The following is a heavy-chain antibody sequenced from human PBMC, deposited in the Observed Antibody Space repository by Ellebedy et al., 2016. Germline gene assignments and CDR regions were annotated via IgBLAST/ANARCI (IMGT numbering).Heavy chain of an antibody. CDR1: GFTFSNAW. CDR3: YYGHYSGY. J-gene: IGHJ4*02. V-gene: IGHV3-15*07. CDR2: IKSKSDGGTT. D-gene: IGHD4-17*01. Sequence: GESLKISCAASGFTFSNAWMNWVRQAPGKGLEWVGRIKSKSDGGTTDYAAPVKGRFTISRDDSKNTLYLQMDSLRAADTAVYYCYYGHYSGYWGQGTLVTVSS.